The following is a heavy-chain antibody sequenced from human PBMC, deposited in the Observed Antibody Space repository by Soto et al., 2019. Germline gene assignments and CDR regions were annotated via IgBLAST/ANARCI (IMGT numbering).Heavy chain of an antibody. CDR1: GYTFTSYY. J-gene: IGHJ4*02. V-gene: IGHV1-46*01. Sequence: SVKVSCKASGYTFTSYYMHWVRQAPGQGLEWMGIINPSGGSTSYAQKFQGRVTMTRDTSTSTVYMELSSLRSEDTAVYYCARDRYREYYDSSGSPCYWGQGTLVTVSS. D-gene: IGHD3-22*01. CDR2: INPSGGST. CDR3: ARDRYREYYDSSGSPCY.